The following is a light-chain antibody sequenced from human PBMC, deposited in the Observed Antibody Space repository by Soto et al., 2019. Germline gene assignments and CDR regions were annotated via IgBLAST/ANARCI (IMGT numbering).Light chain of an antibody. V-gene: IGKV3-20*01. CDR2: GAS. CDR1: QSVRSSY. J-gene: IGKJ4*01. CDR3: QQYGSSPLT. Sequence: ETVLTQSPGTLSLSPGERATLSCRASQSVRSSYLAWYQQKPGQAPRLLIYGASSRATGIPDRFSGSGSGTDFTLTISRLEPEDFALYYCQQYGSSPLTFGGGTKVDIK.